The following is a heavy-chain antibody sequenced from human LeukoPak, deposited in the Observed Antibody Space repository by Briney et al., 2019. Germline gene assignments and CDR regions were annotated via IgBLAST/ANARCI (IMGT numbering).Heavy chain of an antibody. CDR2: IYTSGST. V-gene: IGHV4-4*07. CDR3: ARDSGTTGEVKFDP. CDR1: GGSISIYY. J-gene: IGHJ5*02. D-gene: IGHD3-10*01. Sequence: SETLSLTCTVSGGSISIYYSSWIRQPAGKGLEWIGRIYTSGSTNYNPSLKSRVTMSVGTSKNPFSLKMSSVAAGDTAVYYCARDSGTTGEVKFDPWGQGTLVTVSS.